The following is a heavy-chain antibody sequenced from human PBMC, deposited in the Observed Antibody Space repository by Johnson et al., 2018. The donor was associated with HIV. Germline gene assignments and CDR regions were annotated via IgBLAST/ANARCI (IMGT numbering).Heavy chain of an antibody. Sequence: VQLVESGGGVVQPGGSLRLPCAASGFTFDDYGMSWVRQVPGKGLEWVSGITWNGGTTGYADSVKGRFTISRDNSKYTLFLQMNSLRHEDQAVYYCVRETNRPGGAGDAFDIWGQGTMVTVSS. D-gene: IGHD3-16*01. CDR3: VRETNRPGGAGDAFDI. CDR1: GFTFDDYG. J-gene: IGHJ3*02. V-gene: IGHV3-20*04. CDR2: ITWNGGTT.